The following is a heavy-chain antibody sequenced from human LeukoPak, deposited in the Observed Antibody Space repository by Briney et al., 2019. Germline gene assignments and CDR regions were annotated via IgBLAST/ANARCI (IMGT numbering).Heavy chain of an antibody. CDR1: GFTVRNHY. J-gene: IGHJ3*02. CDR3: ARGVGQDAFDT. Sequence: QPGGSLRLSCAASGFTVRNHYMSWVRQAPGKGLEWVSVIYSGGNTYYADSVKGRFTFSKDNSKDTLYLQMTNLRVEDTAIYYCARGVGQDAFDTWGQGTMVTVSS. D-gene: IGHD1-26*01. V-gene: IGHV3-53*01. CDR2: IYSGGNT.